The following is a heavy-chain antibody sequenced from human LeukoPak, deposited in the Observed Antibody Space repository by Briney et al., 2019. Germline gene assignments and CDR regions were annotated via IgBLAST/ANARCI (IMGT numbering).Heavy chain of an antibody. D-gene: IGHD6-13*01. CDR1: GFTFSSYG. CDR2: IWYDGSNK. CDR3: ARGIAAAGNWFGP. Sequence: GGSLRLSCAASGFTFSSYGMHWVRQAPGKGLEWVAVIWYDGSNKYYADSVKGRFTISRDNSKNTLYLQMNSLRAEDTAVYYCARGIAAAGNWFGPWGQGTLVTVSS. J-gene: IGHJ5*02. V-gene: IGHV3-33*01.